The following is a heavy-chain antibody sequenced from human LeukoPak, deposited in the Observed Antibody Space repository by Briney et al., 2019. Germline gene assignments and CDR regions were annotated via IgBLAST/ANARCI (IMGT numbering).Heavy chain of an antibody. V-gene: IGHV3-23*01. Sequence: GGSLRLSCAASGFTFSSYSMSWVRQAPGKGLEWVSAISGSGGNTYYADSVKGRFTISRDNSKNTLYLQMNSLRAEDTAVYYCAKDTLRYFDWSPGWGQGTLVTVSS. D-gene: IGHD3-9*01. CDR3: AKDTLRYFDWSPG. CDR1: GFTFSSYS. CDR2: ISGSGGNT. J-gene: IGHJ4*02.